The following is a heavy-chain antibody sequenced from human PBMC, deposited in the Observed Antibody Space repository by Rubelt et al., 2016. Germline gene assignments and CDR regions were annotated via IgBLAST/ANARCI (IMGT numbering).Heavy chain of an antibody. D-gene: IGHD3-3*01. J-gene: IGHJ6*02. CDR2: IYYSGST. CDR3: ARDFFGDVSYGMDV. Sequence: QVQLQESGPGLVKPSETLSLTCTVSGGSISSYYWSWIRQPPGKGLEWIGYIYYSGSTNYNPSPRMRVTLSVETSKNQFSLRLSSVTAAETAVYYCARDFFGDVSYGMDVWGQGTTVTVSS. CDR1: GGSISSYY. V-gene: IGHV4-59*01.